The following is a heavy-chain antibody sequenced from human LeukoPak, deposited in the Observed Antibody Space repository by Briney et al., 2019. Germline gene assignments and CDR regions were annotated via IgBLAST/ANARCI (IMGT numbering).Heavy chain of an antibody. V-gene: IGHV3-21*06. J-gene: IGHJ4*02. D-gene: IGHD3-3*01. CDR1: GFTFSSYS. Sequence: PGGSLRLSCAVSGFTFSSYSMNWVRQAPGKGLEWVSSISSSSSSIYYADSVKGRFSISRDNAKNSLSLQMNSLRAEDTAVYYCARDLLEAPSFLEWLPQYYFDYWGQGTLVTVSS. CDR2: ISSSSSSI. CDR3: ARDLLEAPSFLEWLPQYYFDY.